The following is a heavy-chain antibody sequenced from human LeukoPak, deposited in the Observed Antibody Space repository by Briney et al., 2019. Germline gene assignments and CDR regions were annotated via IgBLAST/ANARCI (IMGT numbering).Heavy chain of an antibody. J-gene: IGHJ5*02. CDR3: ARDKAHSYGRYFDP. CDR1: GGSISTYY. CDR2: IANGNT. D-gene: IGHD5-18*01. V-gene: IGHV4-59*01. Sequence: SETLSLTCSVAGGSISTYYWNWLRQTPGKGLEWIGHIANGNTDYNPSLKSRVTISVHTSKNQFSLKLTSVTAADTAVYYCARDKAHSYGRYFDPWGQGALVIVSS.